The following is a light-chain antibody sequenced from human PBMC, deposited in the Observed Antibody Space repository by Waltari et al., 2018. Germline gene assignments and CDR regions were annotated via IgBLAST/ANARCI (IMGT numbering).Light chain of an antibody. Sequence: QSVLTPPPSVSAAPGQRVTISCSGGSSNIGNNYVSWYRQFPGTAPKLLIYEGSGRPSGIPGRCSGSKSGTSATLDITGLQAGDEADDYCGTWDSSLSGAVFGGGTHLTVL. CDR2: EGS. J-gene: IGLJ7*01. CDR1: SSNIGNNY. V-gene: IGLV1-51*02. CDR3: GTWDSSLSGAV.